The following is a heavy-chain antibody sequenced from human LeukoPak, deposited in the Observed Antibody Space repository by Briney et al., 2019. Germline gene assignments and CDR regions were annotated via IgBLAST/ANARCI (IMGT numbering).Heavy chain of an antibody. CDR1: GFTFSDYG. Sequence: GGSLRLSCAASGFTFSDYGMSWVRQAPGKGLEWVSGINWNGGSTGYADSVKGRFTISRDNAKNSLYLQMNSLRAEDTALYYCARVSYYYDSSGYPQLLRYYMDVWGKGTTVTVSS. V-gene: IGHV3-20*04. J-gene: IGHJ6*03. CDR2: INWNGGST. CDR3: ARVSYYYDSSGYPQLLRYYMDV. D-gene: IGHD3-22*01.